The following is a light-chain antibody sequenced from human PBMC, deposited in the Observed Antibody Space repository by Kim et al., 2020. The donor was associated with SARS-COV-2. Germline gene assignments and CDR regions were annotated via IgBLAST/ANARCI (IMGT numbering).Light chain of an antibody. CDR2: GAS. CDR1: QSLSSYY. CDR3: QQFVSSPRT. J-gene: IGKJ5*01. V-gene: IGKV3-20*01. Sequence: EIVLTQSPGTLSLSPGERATLSCRASQSLSSYYLAWYQQKPGQAPRLLVFGASSRATGIPDRFRCGGSGTDFTLTITRLEPEDFAVYYCQQFVSSPRTFGQGTRLEIK.